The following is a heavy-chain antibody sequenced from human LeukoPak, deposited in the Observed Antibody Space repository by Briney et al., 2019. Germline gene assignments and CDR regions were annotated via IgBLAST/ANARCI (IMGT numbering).Heavy chain of an antibody. V-gene: IGHV4-4*07. J-gene: IGHJ4*02. D-gene: IGHD3-22*01. CDR2: IYTSGST. CDR3: ARDFRNYYDSSGYYDY. CDR1: GGSISSYY. Sequence: PSETLSPTCTVSGGSISSYYWSWIRQPAGKGLEWIGRIYTSGSTNYNPPLKSRVTMSVDTSKNQFSLKLSSVTAADTAVYYCARDFRNYYDSSGYYDYWGQGTLVTVSS.